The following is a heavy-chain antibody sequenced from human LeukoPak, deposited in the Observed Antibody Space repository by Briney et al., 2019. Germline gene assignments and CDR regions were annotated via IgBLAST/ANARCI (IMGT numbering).Heavy chain of an antibody. CDR1: GFTFSNYW. D-gene: IGHD1-26*01. CDR2: IKQDGSEE. CDR3: ARDSGSLD. Sequence: PGGSLRLSCAASGFTFSNYWMSWVRQAPGKGLEWVANIKQDGSEEYYMDSVKGRFTISRDNAKNSLYLQMNSLRAEDTAVYYCARDSGSLDWGQGTLVTVSS. V-gene: IGHV3-7*04. J-gene: IGHJ4*02.